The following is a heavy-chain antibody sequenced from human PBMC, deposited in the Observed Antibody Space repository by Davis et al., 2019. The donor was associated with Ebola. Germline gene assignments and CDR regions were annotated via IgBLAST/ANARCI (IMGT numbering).Heavy chain of an antibody. V-gene: IGHV4-59*08. CDR1: GGSFSSYY. J-gene: IGHJ4*02. CDR2: IYYSGST. CDR3: AGLSSSSGLDY. Sequence: MPSETLSLTCAVYGGSFSSYYWSWIRQPPGKGLEWIGYIYYSGSTNYNPSLKSRVTVSVDTSKNQFSLKLSSVTAADTAVYYCAGLSSSSGLDYWSQGTLVTVSS. D-gene: IGHD6-6*01.